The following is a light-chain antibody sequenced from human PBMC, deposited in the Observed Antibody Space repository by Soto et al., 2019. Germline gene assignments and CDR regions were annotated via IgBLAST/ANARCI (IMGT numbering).Light chain of an antibody. V-gene: IGKV1-9*01. CDR3: QQLNSFPRWT. CDR1: QDISNY. J-gene: IGKJ2*02. Sequence: DIQLTQSPSFLSASVGDRVTITCRASQDISNYLAWYQQKAGKAPRLLIYAASTLQNGVPSRFSGSGSGTEFTLTISSLQPEDFATYDCQQLNSFPRWTFGQGTKLDIK. CDR2: AAS.